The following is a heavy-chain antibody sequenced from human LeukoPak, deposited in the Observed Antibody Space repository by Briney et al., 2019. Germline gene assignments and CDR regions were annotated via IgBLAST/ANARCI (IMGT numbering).Heavy chain of an antibody. J-gene: IGHJ6*03. V-gene: IGHV3-30*02. CDR2: IRYDGSNK. Sequence: PGGSLRLSCAASGFTFSSYGMHWVRQAPGKGLEWVAFIRYDGSNKYYADSVKGRFTISRDNSKNTLYLQMNSLRAEDSATYYCAKDSSGIVVARAAYYMDVWGEGTTVTISS. CDR3: AKDSSGIVVARAAYYMDV. D-gene: IGHD3-22*01. CDR1: GFTFSSYG.